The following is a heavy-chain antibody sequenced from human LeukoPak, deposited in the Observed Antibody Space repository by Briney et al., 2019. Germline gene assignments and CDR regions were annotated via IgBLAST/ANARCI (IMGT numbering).Heavy chain of an antibody. J-gene: IGHJ5*02. D-gene: IGHD2-2*03. V-gene: IGHV4-34*01. CDR3: ARAGYCSSTSCALDNWFDP. CDR2: INHSGST. CDR1: GGSFSGYY. Sequence: SETLSLTCAVYGGSFSGYYWSWIRQPPGKGLEWIGEINHSGSTNYNPSLKSRVTISVDTSKNQFSLKLSSVTAADTAVYYCARAGYCSSTSCALDNWFDPWGQGTLVTVSS.